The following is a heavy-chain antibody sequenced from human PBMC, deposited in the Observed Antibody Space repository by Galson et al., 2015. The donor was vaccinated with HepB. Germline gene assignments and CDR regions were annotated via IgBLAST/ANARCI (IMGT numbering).Heavy chain of an antibody. V-gene: IGHV3-21*01. D-gene: IGHD1-1*01. Sequence: SLRLYCAASGCTFRVHSMNWVRQAPGKGLEWVSSISSSSSYIYYADSVKGRFTIPRDNAKNSLYLQMNSLRAEDTAVYYCARDLYNWNDWFDPWGQGTLVTVSS. J-gene: IGHJ5*02. CDR2: ISSSSSYI. CDR1: GCTFRVHS. CDR3: ARDLYNWNDWFDP.